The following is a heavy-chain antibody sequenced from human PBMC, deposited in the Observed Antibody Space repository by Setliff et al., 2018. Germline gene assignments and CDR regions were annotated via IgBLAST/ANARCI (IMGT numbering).Heavy chain of an antibody. D-gene: IGHD3-3*01. V-gene: IGHV1-2*04. CDR3: ARGRDFWSGYLVY. Sequence: ASVKVSCKASGYTFTGYYMHWVRQAPGQGLEWMGWINPNSGGTNYAQKFQGWVTMTRDTSICTAYMELSRLRSDDTAVYYCARGRDFWSGYLVYWGQGTLVTVSS. J-gene: IGHJ4*02. CDR2: INPNSGGT. CDR1: GYTFTGYY.